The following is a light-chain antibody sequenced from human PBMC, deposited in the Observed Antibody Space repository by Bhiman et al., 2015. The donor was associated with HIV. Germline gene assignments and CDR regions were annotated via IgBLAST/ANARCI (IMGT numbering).Light chain of an antibody. Sequence: SYELTQPPSVSVSPGQTASITCSGDKLGDKYACWYQQKPGQSPVLVIYQNNKRPSGIPERFSGSKSGTSATLGISGLHTGDEADYYCATWDTSLSAMVFGGGTKLTVL. V-gene: IGLV3-1*01. CDR2: QNN. J-gene: IGLJ2*01. CDR1: KLGDKY. CDR3: ATWDTSLSAMV.